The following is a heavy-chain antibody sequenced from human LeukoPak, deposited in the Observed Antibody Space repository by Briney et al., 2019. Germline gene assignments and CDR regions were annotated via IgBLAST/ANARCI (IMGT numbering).Heavy chain of an antibody. CDR1: SGSISTSNYY. J-gene: IGHJ4*02. D-gene: IGHD3-16*02. V-gene: IGHV4-39*07. CDR2: NFYSGST. CDR3: AREMLTFGGVIVPTPTDY. Sequence: PSGTLSLTCTVSSGSISTSNYYWGWVRQPPGKALEWIGNNFYSGSTYYSPSLKSRVTISLATSRNQFSLKLSSVTAADTAVYYCAREMLTFGGVIVPTPTDYWGQGTLVTVSS.